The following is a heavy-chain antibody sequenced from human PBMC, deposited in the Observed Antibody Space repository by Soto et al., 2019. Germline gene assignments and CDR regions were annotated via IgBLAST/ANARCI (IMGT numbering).Heavy chain of an antibody. J-gene: IGHJ4*02. Sequence: QVQLVESGGGVVQPGTSLRLSCAASGFTFKNYGMHWVRQAPGKGLEWVAIVYYDGSNQYYADSVKGRFTISRDNSKNTLYLQMNSLRVDDTAMYYWARDISDYWGQGTLVTVSS. CDR3: ARDISDY. V-gene: IGHV3-33*01. CDR1: GFTFKNYG. D-gene: IGHD2-21*01. CDR2: VYYDGSNQ.